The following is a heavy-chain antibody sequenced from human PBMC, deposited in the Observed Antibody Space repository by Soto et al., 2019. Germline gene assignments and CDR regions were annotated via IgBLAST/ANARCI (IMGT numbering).Heavy chain of an antibody. CDR1: GGSISSSSYY. J-gene: IGHJ5*02. Sequence: SHTLSLTCTVSGGSISSSSYYWGWIRQPPGRGLEWIGSIYYGGSTYYNPSLKSRVTISVDTSKHHSSLQLSSVTAEETAVYYCARHERIVGATDWFDPWGQGTLVTVSS. CDR3: ARHERIVGATDWFDP. D-gene: IGHD1-26*01. CDR2: IYYGGST. V-gene: IGHV4-39*01.